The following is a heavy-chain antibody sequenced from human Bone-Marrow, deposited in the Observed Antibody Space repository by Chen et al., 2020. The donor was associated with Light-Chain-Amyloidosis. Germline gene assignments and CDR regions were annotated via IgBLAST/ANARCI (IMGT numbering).Heavy chain of an antibody. CDR2: IYWNDSQ. CDR1: GFSLNTVGIG. J-gene: IGHJ4*02. D-gene: IGHD4-17*01. CDR3: ASTVTSKLPVFEH. V-gene: IGHV2-5*01. Sequence: ITLKESGPTLVKPTEPLKLTCPFSGFSLNTVGIGVGWVRQPPGKALEWLTLIYWNDSQRYSPSLRNRITITKDASKNQVVLTMTDLDHVDTATYYCASTVTSKLPVFEHWGQGALVSVSS.